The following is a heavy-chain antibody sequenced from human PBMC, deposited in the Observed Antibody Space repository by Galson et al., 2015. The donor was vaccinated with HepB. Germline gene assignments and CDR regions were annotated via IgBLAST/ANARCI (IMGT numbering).Heavy chain of an antibody. CDR2: INPNSGGT. CDR3: ARDFRGRFGVNNWFDP. D-gene: IGHD3-10*01. V-gene: IGHV1-2*02. Sequence: SVKVSCKASGYTFTGYYMHWVRQAPGQGFEWMGWINPNSGGTNYAQKFQGRVTMTRDTSISTAYMELSRLRSDDTAVYYCARDFRGRFGVNNWFDPWGQGTLVTVSS. CDR1: GYTFTGYY. J-gene: IGHJ5*02.